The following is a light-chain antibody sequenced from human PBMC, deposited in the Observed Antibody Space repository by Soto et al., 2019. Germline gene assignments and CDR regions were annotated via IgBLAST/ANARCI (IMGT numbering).Light chain of an antibody. Sequence: QSALTQPASVSGSPGQSITISCTGTSSDVGSYNLVSWYQQHPAKAPKLMIYEGSKRPSGVSNRFSGSKSGNTASLTISGLQAEDEADYYCCSYAGSRTYVVFGGGTKLHVL. CDR2: EGS. J-gene: IGLJ2*01. V-gene: IGLV2-23*01. CDR3: CSYAGSRTYVV. CDR1: SSDVGSYNL.